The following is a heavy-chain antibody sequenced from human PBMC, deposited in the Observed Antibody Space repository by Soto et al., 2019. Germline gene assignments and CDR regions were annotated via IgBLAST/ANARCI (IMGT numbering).Heavy chain of an antibody. CDR1: GFTFSSYG. Sequence: WGSLRLSCAASGFTFSSYGMHWVRQAPGKGLEWVAVISYDGSNKYYADSVKGRFTISRDNSKNTLYLQMNSLRAEDTAVYYCAKDGGFGELSYYGMDVWGQGSTVTVSS. CDR3: AKDGGFGELSYYGMDV. CDR2: ISYDGSNK. J-gene: IGHJ6*02. V-gene: IGHV3-30*18. D-gene: IGHD3-10*01.